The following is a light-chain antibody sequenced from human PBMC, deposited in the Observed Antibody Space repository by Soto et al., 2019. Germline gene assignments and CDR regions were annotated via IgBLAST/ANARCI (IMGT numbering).Light chain of an antibody. CDR1: SSNIGGTNY. V-gene: IGLV1-40*01. Sequence: QSVLTQPPSASGTPGQRVFISCSGSSSNIGGTNYAYWYQQLPGTAPKLLIYGDNNRPSGVPDRFSGSKSGTSASLAITGLQAEDEADYYCQSYDSRLSGSVFGGGTKLTVL. CDR3: QSYDSRLSGSV. J-gene: IGLJ3*02. CDR2: GDN.